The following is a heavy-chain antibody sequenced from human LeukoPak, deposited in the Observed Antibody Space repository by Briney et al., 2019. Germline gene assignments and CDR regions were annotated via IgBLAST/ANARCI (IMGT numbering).Heavy chain of an antibody. CDR1: GFDLNYYW. CDR2: IHHDESEQ. CDR3: TRWVSQYYFDF. D-gene: IGHD2-21*01. J-gene: IGHJ4*02. V-gene: IGHV3-7*01. Sequence: GGSLRLSCEVSGFDLNYYWLSWVRQAPGKGLEWVALIHHDESEQYYVGSVKGRFSVSRDNAKGSVHLQMNSLRVDDTAVYYCTRWVSQYYFDFWGQGALVTVSS.